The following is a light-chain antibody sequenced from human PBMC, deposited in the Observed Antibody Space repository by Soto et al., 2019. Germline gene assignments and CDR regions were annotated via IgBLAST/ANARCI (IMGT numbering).Light chain of an antibody. CDR2: WAS. J-gene: IGKJ5*01. CDR1: QSVLYSSNNKNY. CDR3: QQYYSTPIT. Sequence: DIVMTQSPDSLAVSLGERATINCKSSQSVLYSSNNKNYLTWYQQKPGQPPKLLIYWASTRESGVPDRFSGSGSGTDFTLTISSLQAEDVAVYYCQQYYSTPITFGQGTLLAIK. V-gene: IGKV4-1*01.